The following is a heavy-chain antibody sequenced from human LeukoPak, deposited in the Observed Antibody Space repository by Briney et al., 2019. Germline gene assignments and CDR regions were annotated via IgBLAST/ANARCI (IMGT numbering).Heavy chain of an antibody. CDR2: INPSGGST. V-gene: IGHV1-46*01. CDR3: ARDSDCSGGSCYSIDY. CDR1: GYTFTSYY. Sequence: ASVKVSCKASGYTFTSYYMHWVRQAPGQGLEWMGIINPSGGSTSYAQKFQGRVTMTRDMSTSTVYMELSSLRSEDPAVYYCARDSDCSGGSCYSIDYWGQGTLVTVSS. D-gene: IGHD2-15*01. J-gene: IGHJ4*02.